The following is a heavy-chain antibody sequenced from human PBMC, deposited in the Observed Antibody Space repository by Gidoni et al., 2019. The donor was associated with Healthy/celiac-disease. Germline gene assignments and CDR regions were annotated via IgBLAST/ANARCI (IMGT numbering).Heavy chain of an antibody. J-gene: IGHJ5*02. Sequence: EVQLVESGGGLVQPGRSLRLPCAASGCTFDDSAMHWVRQAPGKGLEWVSGITWNSGSIAYADSVKGRFTISRDNAKNSLYLQMNSLRAEDTALYYCAKTGGYDFWSGKNWFDPWGQGTLVSVSS. D-gene: IGHD3-3*01. V-gene: IGHV3-9*01. CDR1: GCTFDDSA. CDR3: AKTGGYDFWSGKNWFDP. CDR2: ITWNSGSI.